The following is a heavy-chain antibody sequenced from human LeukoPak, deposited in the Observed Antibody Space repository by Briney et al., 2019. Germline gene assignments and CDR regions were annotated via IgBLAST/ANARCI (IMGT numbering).Heavy chain of an antibody. CDR1: GYTFTSYD. D-gene: IGHD2-2*01. CDR3: ARARSSSEYQLLYYYYYMDV. Sequence: ASVKVSCKASGYTFTSYDINWVQQATGQGLEWMGWMNPNSGNTGYAQKFQGRVTITRNTSISTAYMELSSLRSEDTAVYYCARARSSSEYQLLYYYYYMDVWGKGTTVTVSS. CDR2: MNPNSGNT. J-gene: IGHJ6*03. V-gene: IGHV1-8*03.